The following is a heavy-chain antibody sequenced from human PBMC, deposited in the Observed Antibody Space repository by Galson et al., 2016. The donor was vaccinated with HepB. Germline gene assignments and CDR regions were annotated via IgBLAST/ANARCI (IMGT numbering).Heavy chain of an antibody. D-gene: IGHD6-13*01. V-gene: IGHV3-7*05. CDR1: GFTFSSYW. J-gene: IGHJ4*02. Sequence: SLRLSCAASGFTFSSYWMGWVRQTPGKGLEWVTNIRQDGGEKYYVDSVKGRFTISRDNAKNSLYLQMNSLRAGDTAVYYCASDRRYSSWSFWGQGTLVTVSS. CDR3: ASDRRYSSWSF. CDR2: IRQDGGEK.